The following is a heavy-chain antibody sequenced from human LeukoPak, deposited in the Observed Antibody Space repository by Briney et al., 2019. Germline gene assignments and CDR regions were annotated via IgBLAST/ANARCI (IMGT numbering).Heavy chain of an antibody. J-gene: IGHJ3*02. D-gene: IGHD3-10*01. CDR1: GFTFDDYG. Sequence: PGGSLRLSCAASGFTFDDYGMSWVRQAPGKGLEGVSGINWNGGSTGYADSVKGRFTISRDNAKNSLYLQMNSLRAEDTALYYCARDGVHYGSGTDLAYAFDIWGQGTMVTVSS. V-gene: IGHV3-20*04. CDR2: INWNGGST. CDR3: ARDGVHYGSGTDLAYAFDI.